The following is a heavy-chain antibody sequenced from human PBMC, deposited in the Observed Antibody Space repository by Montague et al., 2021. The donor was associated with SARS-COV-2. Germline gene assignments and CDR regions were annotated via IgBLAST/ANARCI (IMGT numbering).Heavy chain of an antibody. Sequence: SLSLSFPASGLTVSSTYVGWVRQAPGKGLEWVAVITSSSTTYYAESVKGRFTISRHNSNNTVSLQMSSLRLEDTAVYYCARISTWGQGTLVTVSS. CDR2: ITSSSTT. J-gene: IGHJ4*02. V-gene: IGHV3-53*04. CDR1: GLTVSSTY. CDR3: ARIST.